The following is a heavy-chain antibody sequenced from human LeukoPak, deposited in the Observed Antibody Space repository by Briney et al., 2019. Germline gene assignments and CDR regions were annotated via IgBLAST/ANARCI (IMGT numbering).Heavy chain of an antibody. CDR3: AKDFYWAFDY. Sequence: GGSLRLSCAASGFTFSSYAMHWARQAPGKGLEWVAVISYDGSNKYYADSVKGRFTISRDNSKNTLYLQMNSLRVEDTAVYYCAKDFYWAFDYWGQGTLVTVSS. CDR1: GFTFSSYA. V-gene: IGHV3-30*04. D-gene: IGHD2-8*02. CDR2: ISYDGSNK. J-gene: IGHJ4*02.